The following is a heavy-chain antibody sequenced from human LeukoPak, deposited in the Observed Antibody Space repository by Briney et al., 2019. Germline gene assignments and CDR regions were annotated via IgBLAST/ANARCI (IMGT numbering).Heavy chain of an antibody. D-gene: IGHD2-21*01. V-gene: IGHV4-59*08. CDR1: GGSIYSYF. Sequence: SETLSLTCSVSGGSIYSYFWSWIRQPPGKGLEWIGYIDYSGSTNYNPSLKSRVTISVDTSKNQSSLKLSSVTAADTAVYYCASIIAYCGGDCSNYWGQGTLVTVSS. J-gene: IGHJ4*02. CDR3: ASIIAYCGGDCSNY. CDR2: IDYSGST.